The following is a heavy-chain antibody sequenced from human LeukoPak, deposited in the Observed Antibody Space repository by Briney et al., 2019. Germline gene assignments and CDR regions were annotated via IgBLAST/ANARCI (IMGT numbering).Heavy chain of an antibody. D-gene: IGHD3-16*01. CDR2: INHNGNVN. Sequence: GGSLRLSCAASGFTFSSYGMSWVRQAPGKGLERVASINHNGNVNYYVDSVKGRFTISRDNAKNSLYLQMSNLRAEDTAVYFCARGGGLDVWGQGATVTVSS. CDR1: GFTFSSYG. J-gene: IGHJ6*02. CDR3: ARGGGLDV. V-gene: IGHV3-7*03.